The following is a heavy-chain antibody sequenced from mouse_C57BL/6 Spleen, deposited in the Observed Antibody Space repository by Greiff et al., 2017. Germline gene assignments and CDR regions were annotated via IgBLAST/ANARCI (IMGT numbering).Heavy chain of an antibody. V-gene: IGHV5-17*01. J-gene: IGHJ4*01. CDR2: ISSGSSTI. CDR3: ASYSNYYYAMDY. D-gene: IGHD2-5*01. CDR1: GFTFSDYG. Sequence: EVQLVESGGGLVKPGGSLKLSCAASGFTFSDYGMHWVRQAPEKGLEWVAYISSGSSTIYYADTVKGRFTISRDNAKNTLFLQMTSQRSEDTAMYYCASYSNYYYAMDYWGQGTSVTVSS.